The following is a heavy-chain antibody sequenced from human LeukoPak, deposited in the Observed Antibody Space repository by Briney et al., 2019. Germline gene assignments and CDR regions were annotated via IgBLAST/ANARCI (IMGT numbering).Heavy chain of an antibody. CDR2: ISSSSSHI. CDR1: GFTFSSYS. V-gene: IGHV3-21*01. J-gene: IGHJ4*02. Sequence: GGSLRLSCAASGFTFSSYSMNWVRQAPGKGLEWVSSISSSSSHIYYADSVKGRFTISRDNAKNSLYLQMNSLRVEDTAVYYCAKDRDIVVVPSFDYWGQGTLVTVSS. CDR3: AKDRDIVVVPSFDY. D-gene: IGHD2-2*01.